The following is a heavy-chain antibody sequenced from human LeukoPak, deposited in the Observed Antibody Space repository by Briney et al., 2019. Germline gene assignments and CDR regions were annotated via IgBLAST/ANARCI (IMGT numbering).Heavy chain of an antibody. CDR1: GGSISSGDYY. D-gene: IGHD3-22*01. CDR2: IYYSGST. CDR3: ARTTYYYDSTGFLDY. J-gene: IGHJ4*02. V-gene: IGHV4-30-4*01. Sequence: SETLSLTCTVSGGSISSGDYYWSWIRQPPGKGLEWIGYIYYSGSTYYNPSLKSRVTISLDTSKNQFSLKLNSVTAADTAVYYCARTTYYYDSTGFLDYWGQGTLVTVSS.